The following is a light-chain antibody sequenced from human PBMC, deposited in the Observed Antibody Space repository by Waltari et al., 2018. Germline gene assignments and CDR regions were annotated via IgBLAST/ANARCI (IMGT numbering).Light chain of an antibody. CDR3: AAWDGTLSAVA. Sequence: QSLLPQPPSASGTPRQRVILPCSGRRSNLPHSFSHWYQQFPGTAPKVLIQRNSQRPSGVPDRFSGSKSGTSASLAISGLRPEDEADYYCAAWDGTLSAVAFGGGTKLTVL. J-gene: IGLJ2*01. CDR1: RSNLPHSF. V-gene: IGLV1-47*01. CDR2: RNS.